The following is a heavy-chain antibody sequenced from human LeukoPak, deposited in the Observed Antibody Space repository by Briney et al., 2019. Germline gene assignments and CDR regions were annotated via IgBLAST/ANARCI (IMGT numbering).Heavy chain of an antibody. D-gene: IGHD3-22*01. Sequence: GGSLRLSCAASGFTFSSYGMHWVRQAPGKGLEWVAVIWYDGSNKYYADSVKGRFTISRDNSKNTLYLQMNSLRAEDTAVYYCARARTAYYYDSSGSQGGWLDPWGQGTLVTVSS. CDR2: IWYDGSNK. J-gene: IGHJ5*02. V-gene: IGHV3-33*01. CDR1: GFTFSSYG. CDR3: ARARTAYYYDSSGSQGGWLDP.